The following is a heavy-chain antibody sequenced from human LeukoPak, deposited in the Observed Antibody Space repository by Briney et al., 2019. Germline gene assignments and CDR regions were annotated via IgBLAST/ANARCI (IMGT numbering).Heavy chain of an antibody. CDR3: AKTRSGTYYGDSFDI. CDR2: IYYSGRV. V-gene: IGHV4-28*05. D-gene: IGHD1-26*01. Sequence: SDTLSLTCAVSGDSITRSDWWAWIRQPPGKGLEWLGNIYYSGRVYHNPSLQTRVTMSVDSSKNQFSLRLGSVTAVDTAVYSCAKTRSGTYYGDSFDIWGQGILVTVSS. J-gene: IGHJ3*02. CDR1: GDSITRSDW.